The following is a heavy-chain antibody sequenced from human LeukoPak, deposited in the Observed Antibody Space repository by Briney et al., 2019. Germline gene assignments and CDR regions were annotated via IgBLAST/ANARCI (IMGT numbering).Heavy chain of an antibody. D-gene: IGHD3-3*01. Sequence: ASLKVSCKASGYTFTDHGISWVRQAPGQGLEWMGWISTYNGDTKYAQKFQGGVTITSETSANTAFMELRTLRSDDRAFYYCARVLAFLPVPAATGCLDPWGQGTLVTVPS. CDR3: ARVLAFLPVPAATGCLDP. CDR2: ISTYNGDT. J-gene: IGHJ5*02. CDR1: GYTFTDHG. V-gene: IGHV1-18*01.